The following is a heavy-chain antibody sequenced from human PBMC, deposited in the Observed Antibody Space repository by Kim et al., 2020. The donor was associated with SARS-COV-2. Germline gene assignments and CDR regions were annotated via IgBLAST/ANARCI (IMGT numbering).Heavy chain of an antibody. CDR1: GLTFSSQW. CDR3: ASYVY. D-gene: IGHD3-10*02. Sequence: GGSLRLSCAASGLTFSSQWMTWVRQAPGMGLEWVANISPDGSERYHVDSVKGRFTISRDNAKNSLYLQMNSLRAEDTALYYCASYVYWGQGTLVTVSS. J-gene: IGHJ4*02. CDR2: ISPDGSER. V-gene: IGHV3-7*01.